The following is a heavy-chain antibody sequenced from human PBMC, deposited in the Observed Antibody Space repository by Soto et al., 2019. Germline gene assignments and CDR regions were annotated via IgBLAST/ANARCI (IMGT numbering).Heavy chain of an antibody. CDR1: GFPFSTYG. J-gene: IGHJ4*02. CDR3: ARDGYNYESIYYFNY. CDR2: IWYDGSNK. Sequence: GGSLRLSCAASGFPFSTYGMHWVRQAPGKGLEWLAVIWYDGSNKYYADSLKGRFTISRDNSKNTMYLQMNSLRAEDTAVYYCARDGYNYESIYYFNYWGQGTLVTVSS. D-gene: IGHD5-12*01. V-gene: IGHV3-33*01.